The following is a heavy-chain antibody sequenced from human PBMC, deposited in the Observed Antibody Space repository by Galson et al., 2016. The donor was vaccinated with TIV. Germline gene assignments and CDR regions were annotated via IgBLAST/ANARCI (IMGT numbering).Heavy chain of an antibody. V-gene: IGHV3-33*08. J-gene: IGHJ5*02. CDR2: LWHDGKKK. D-gene: IGHD3-3*01. CDR3: ARDKMTTTIFGSGFDP. Sequence: SLRLSCAASGFSLSDYGMHWVRQAPGKGLEWVAVLWHDGKKKYYADSVNGRFTISRDHARNTLHLQMNGLRAEDSAVYYCARDKMTTTIFGSGFDPWGQGTLVTVSS. CDR1: GFSLSDYG.